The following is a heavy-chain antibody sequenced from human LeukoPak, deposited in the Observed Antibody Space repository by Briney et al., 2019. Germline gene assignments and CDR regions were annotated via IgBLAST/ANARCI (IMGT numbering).Heavy chain of an antibody. CDR2: THHSGNT. J-gene: IGHJ4*02. D-gene: IGHD6-13*01. Sequence: PSETLSLTCIVSGDSVSGYYWNWIRQPPGKGLEWIGYTHHSGNTLYNPSLKSRVTTSVDTSKNQFSLKLSSVTAADTAVYYCARVDSSSWYLYYWGQGTLVAVSS. CDR3: ARVDSSSWYLYY. CDR1: GDSVSGYY. V-gene: IGHV4-59*02.